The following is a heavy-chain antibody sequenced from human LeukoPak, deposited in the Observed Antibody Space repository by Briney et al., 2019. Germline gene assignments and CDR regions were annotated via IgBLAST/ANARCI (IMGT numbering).Heavy chain of an antibody. CDR1: GFTFRNYW. D-gene: IGHD2-15*01. V-gene: IGHV3-7*01. J-gene: IGHJ4*02. Sequence: GGSLRLSCAASGFTFRNYWMSWVRQAPGKGLEWVANIKQDGSEKYYVDSVKGRFTISRDNAKNSLYLQMNSLRDEDMAVYYCARDAASFDYWGQGTLVTVSS. CDR2: IKQDGSEK. CDR3: ARDAASFDY.